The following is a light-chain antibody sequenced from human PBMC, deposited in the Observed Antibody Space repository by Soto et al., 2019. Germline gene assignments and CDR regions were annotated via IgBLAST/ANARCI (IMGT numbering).Light chain of an antibody. V-gene: IGLV1-51*01. CDR2: DTN. Sequence: QLVLTQPPSVSAAPGQQVTISCSGETSNIGNNYVSWYQQLPGAAPKLLIYDTNNRPSEIPDRFSGSRSGTSATLAITGLQTGDEGVYYCGAGDSSLSGVLFGGGTKLTVL. CDR3: GAGDSSLSGVL. CDR1: TSNIGNNY. J-gene: IGLJ2*01.